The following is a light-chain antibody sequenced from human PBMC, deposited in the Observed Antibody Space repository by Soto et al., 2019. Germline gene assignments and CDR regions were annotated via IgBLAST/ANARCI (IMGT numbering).Light chain of an antibody. V-gene: IGKV3-11*01. J-gene: IGKJ4*01. CDR3: QQRSNWPLT. CDR2: NAS. CDR1: QSVSSY. Sequence: EIVLTQSPATLSLSPGERANLSCRDSQSVSSYLAWYKQNTGQAPRILIYNASNRATGIPARFRGSGSGTDLNLTISRLEPEDFAVYYCQQRSNWPLTCGGGTKVDIK.